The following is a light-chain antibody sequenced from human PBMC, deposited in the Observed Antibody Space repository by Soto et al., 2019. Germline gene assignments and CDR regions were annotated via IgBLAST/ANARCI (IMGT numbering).Light chain of an antibody. CDR1: QSVSNNY. V-gene: IGKV3-20*01. CDR2: GAS. J-gene: IGKJ1*01. CDR3: QQYGSSRRT. Sequence: EIVLTQSPGTLSLSPGERATVSCRASQSVSNNYLAWYQQKPGQAPRLLIYGASSRATGIPDRFSGSGSGTDFTLTISRLEPEDFAVYYCQQYGSSRRTFGQGTKVDIK.